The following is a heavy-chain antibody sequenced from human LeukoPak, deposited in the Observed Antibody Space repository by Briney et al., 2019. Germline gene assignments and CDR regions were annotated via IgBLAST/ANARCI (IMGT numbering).Heavy chain of an antibody. CDR2: IHPSGGNI. CDR1: GYTFTRNH. J-gene: IGHJ4*02. V-gene: IGHV1-46*01. D-gene: IGHD6-19*01. Sequence: GASVKVSCKASGYTFTRNHMHWVRQAPGQGLEWMGIIHPSGGNIRYAQKFRGRVTMTGDTSTSTVYMELSSLTSEDTAVYYCARELDGGWSTDYWGQGTRVTVSS. CDR3: ARELDGGWSTDY.